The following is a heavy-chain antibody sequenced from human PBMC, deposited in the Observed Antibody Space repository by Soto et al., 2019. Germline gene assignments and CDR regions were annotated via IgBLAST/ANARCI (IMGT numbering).Heavy chain of an antibody. D-gene: IGHD6-6*01. CDR2: INAGNGNT. J-gene: IGHJ4*02. CDR1: GYTFTSYA. V-gene: IGHV1-3*01. CDR3: ARRSSSSGYFDY. Sequence: QVPLVQSGAEVKKPGASVKVSCKASGYTFTSYAMHWVRQAPGQRLEWMGWINAGNGNTKYSQKFQGRVTIARDTSASTAYMELSSLRSEDTAVYYCARRSSSSGYFDYWGQGTLVTVSS.